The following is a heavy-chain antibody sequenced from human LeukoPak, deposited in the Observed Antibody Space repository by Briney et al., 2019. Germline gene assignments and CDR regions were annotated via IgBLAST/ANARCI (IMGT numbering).Heavy chain of an antibody. D-gene: IGHD3-9*01. CDR1: GFTFNNYA. Sequence: GGSLRLSCAASGFTFNNYAMSWVRQAPGKGLEWVSAIRGSGRSAYYADSVKGRFTISRDNSKNSLFLQMNSLRVEDTALYYCSKWGDYDVLTGYYDSDFWGQGTLVTVSA. V-gene: IGHV3-23*01. CDR3: SKWGDYDVLTGYYDSDF. CDR2: IRGSGRSA. J-gene: IGHJ4*02.